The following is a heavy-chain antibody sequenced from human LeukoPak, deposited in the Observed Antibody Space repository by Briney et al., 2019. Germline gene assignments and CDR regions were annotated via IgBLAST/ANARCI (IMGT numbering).Heavy chain of an antibody. V-gene: IGHV1-69*01. J-gene: IGHJ6*03. D-gene: IGHD6-13*01. CDR2: IIPIFGTA. Sequence: GASVKVSCKASGGTFSSYAISWVRQAPGQGLEWMGGIIPIFGTANYAQKFQGRVTITADESTSTAYMELSSLRSEDTAVYYCARERRSSWYYNYYLDVWDKGTTVTISS. CDR1: GGTFSSYA. CDR3: ARERRSSWYYNYYLDV.